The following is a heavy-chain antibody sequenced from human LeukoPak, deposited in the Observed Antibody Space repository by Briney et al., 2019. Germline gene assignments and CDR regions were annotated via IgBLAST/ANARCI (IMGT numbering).Heavy chain of an antibody. Sequence: SATLSLTCSVSGGSISGYYWSWIRQPPGKGLEWIGYIYYSGSTNYNPSLKSQVTISVDTSKNQFSLKLSSVTAADTAGYYCARNSGDYWGQGTLVTVSS. CDR3: ARNSGDY. J-gene: IGHJ4*02. CDR1: GGSISGYY. D-gene: IGHD4-23*01. CDR2: IYYSGST. V-gene: IGHV4-59*08.